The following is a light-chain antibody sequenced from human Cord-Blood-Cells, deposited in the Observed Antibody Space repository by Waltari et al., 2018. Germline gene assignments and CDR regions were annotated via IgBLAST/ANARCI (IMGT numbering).Light chain of an antibody. V-gene: IGLV2-8*01. CDR3: SSYAGSNNYV. Sequence: QSALTQPPSASGSPGQSVTLSCTGTSSDVGGYNYVSWYQQPPGNSPNLMIYDVSKRPSGGPDRFSGSKSGNTASLTVSGLQAEDEADYYCSSYAGSNNYVFGTGTKVTVL. J-gene: IGLJ1*01. CDR2: DVS. CDR1: SSDVGGYNY.